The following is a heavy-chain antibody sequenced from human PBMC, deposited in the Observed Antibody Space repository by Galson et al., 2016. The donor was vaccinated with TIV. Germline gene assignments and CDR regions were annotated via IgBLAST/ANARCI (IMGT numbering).Heavy chain of an antibody. D-gene: IGHD3-10*01. CDR1: GFTFSTYG. CDR2: TLYDGTSK. Sequence: SLRLSCAASGFTFSTYGMHWVRQAPGKGLEWVAFTLYDGTSKHYADNVKGRFTVSRDNSKNTLNLQMDSLRPEDTAVYYFAKDWREYKWFGDFPDNWGQGTLVTVSS. CDR3: AKDWREYKWFGDFPDN. J-gene: IGHJ4*02. V-gene: IGHV3-30*18.